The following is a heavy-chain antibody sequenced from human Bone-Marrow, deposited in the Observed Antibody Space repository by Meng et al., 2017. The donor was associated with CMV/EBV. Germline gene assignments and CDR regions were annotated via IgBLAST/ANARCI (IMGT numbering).Heavy chain of an antibody. Sequence: SVKVSCKASGYTFTGYYMHWVRQAPGQGLEWMGWINPNSGGTNYAPKFQGRVTLTKDTSISTSYMELSGLRSDDTAVYYCASDITVIAARLAHWGQGTQVTVSS. CDR2: INPNSGGT. J-gene: IGHJ5*02. V-gene: IGHV1-2*02. CDR1: GYTFTGYY. CDR3: ASDITVIAARLAH. D-gene: IGHD6-6*01.